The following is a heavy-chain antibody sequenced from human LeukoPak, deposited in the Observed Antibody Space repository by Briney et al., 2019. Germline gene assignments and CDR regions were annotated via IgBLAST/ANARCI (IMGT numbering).Heavy chain of an antibody. D-gene: IGHD6-6*01. CDR1: GFTFSSHW. Sequence: GGSLRLSCAASGFTFSSHWMTWVRQAPGKGLEWVASINQGGSETYYVESVKGRFTISRDNAMNSFFLQMNSLRAEDTAVYYCARLIGDRTIYDYWGQGTLVTVSS. CDR2: INQGGSET. CDR3: ARLIGDRTIYDY. V-gene: IGHV3-7*01. J-gene: IGHJ4*02.